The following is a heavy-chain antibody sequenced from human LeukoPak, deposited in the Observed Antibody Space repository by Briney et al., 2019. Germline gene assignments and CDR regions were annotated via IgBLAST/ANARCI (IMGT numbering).Heavy chain of an antibody. Sequence: PSETLSLTCTVSGGSISSYYWSWIRQPPGKGLEWIGYIYYSGSTNYNPSLKSRVTISVDTSKNQFSLKLSSVTAADTAVYYCATTPYYYDSSGYPYYMDVWGKGTTVTVSS. D-gene: IGHD3-22*01. CDR2: IYYSGST. CDR1: GGSISSYY. CDR3: ATTPYYYDSSGYPYYMDV. V-gene: IGHV4-59*01. J-gene: IGHJ6*03.